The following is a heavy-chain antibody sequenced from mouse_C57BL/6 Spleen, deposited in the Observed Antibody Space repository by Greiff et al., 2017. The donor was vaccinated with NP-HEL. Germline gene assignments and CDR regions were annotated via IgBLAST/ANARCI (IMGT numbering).Heavy chain of an antibody. V-gene: IGHV5-2*01. J-gene: IGHJ4*01. CDR3: ARQGYYGTMDY. CDR1: EYEFPSHD. CDR2: INSDGGST. Sequence: EVKVVEPGGGLVQPGESLKLSCESNEYEFPSHDMSWVRKTPEKRLELVAAINSDGGSTYYPDTMERRFILSRDNTKMTLYLQMSSLRSEDTALYYCARQGYYGTMDYWGQGTSVTVSS. D-gene: IGHD1-1*01.